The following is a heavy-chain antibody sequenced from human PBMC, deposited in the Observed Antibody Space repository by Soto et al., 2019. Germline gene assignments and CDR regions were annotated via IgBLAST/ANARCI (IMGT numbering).Heavy chain of an antibody. Sequence: GGSLRLSCAASGSTFSSYGMHCVRQAPGKGLEWVAVISSDGSNKYYADSVKGRFTISRDNYKNTLYMQMNSLRAEDTAVYYCAKSASYSRDYYGMDVWGQGTPVTVSS. V-gene: IGHV3-30*18. CDR2: ISSDGSNK. CDR1: GSTFSSYG. D-gene: IGHD6-13*01. J-gene: IGHJ6*02. CDR3: AKSASYSRDYYGMDV.